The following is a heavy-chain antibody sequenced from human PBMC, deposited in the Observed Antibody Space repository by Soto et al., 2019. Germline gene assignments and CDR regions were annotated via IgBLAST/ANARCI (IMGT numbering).Heavy chain of an antibody. CDR3: ARDHPTQLGRGGY. J-gene: IGHJ4*02. D-gene: IGHD3-10*01. CDR1: GYTFKTYG. CDR2: ISVYNGNT. Sequence: QVQLVQSGAEVKKPGASVKVSCKASGYTFKTYGINWVRQAPGQGLEWMGWISVYNGNTNYAQRLQGRVTMTTDTSTNTVYMELRSLTSDDTAVYYCARDHPTQLGRGGYWGQGTLVTVSS. V-gene: IGHV1-18*01.